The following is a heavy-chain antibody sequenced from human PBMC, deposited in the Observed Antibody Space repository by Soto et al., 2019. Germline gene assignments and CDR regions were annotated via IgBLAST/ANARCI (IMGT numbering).Heavy chain of an antibody. CDR1: GYNYSAYY. J-gene: IGHJ4*01. D-gene: IGHD3-22*01. Sequence: ASVKASCKTSGYNYSAYYMNWVRQAPAQGLEWMGWINPKRGGTLYAQKFQGRVTMTRDTAISTAYMELSRLRSDDTAVYYCARGGTFACDTSGYSVYWG. CDR2: INPKRGGT. V-gene: IGHV1-2*02. CDR3: ARGGTFACDTSGYSVY.